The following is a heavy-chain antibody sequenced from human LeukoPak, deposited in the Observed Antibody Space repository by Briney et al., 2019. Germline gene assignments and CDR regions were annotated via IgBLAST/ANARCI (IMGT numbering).Heavy chain of an antibody. D-gene: IGHD6-6*01. CDR1: GFTFSSYA. V-gene: IGHV3-23*01. CDR3: AKDHSSSSTGDY. Sequence: GGSLRLSCAASGFTFSSYAMSWVRQAPGKGVEWVSAISGSGGSTYYADSVKGRFTISRDNSKNTLYLQMNSLRAEDTAVYYCAKDHSSSSTGDYWGQGTLVTVSS. J-gene: IGHJ4*02. CDR2: ISGSGGST.